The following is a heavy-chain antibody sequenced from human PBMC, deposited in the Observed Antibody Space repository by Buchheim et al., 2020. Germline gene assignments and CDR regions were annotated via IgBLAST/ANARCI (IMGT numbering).Heavy chain of an antibody. CDR3: ARDLYLASGTFYSVSYRFDY. Sequence: QLQLQESGPGLVKPSETLSLTCTVSGDSIISTSYYWGWICQSPGRGLEWIGCIFRSGSTHYNPSLKSRVTISVDTSKHRFSLKLSPVTAADTAVYYCARDLYLASGTFYSVSYRFDYRGQG. J-gene: IGHJ4*02. V-gene: IGHV4-39*07. CDR2: IFRSGST. D-gene: IGHD3-10*01. CDR1: GDSIISTSYY.